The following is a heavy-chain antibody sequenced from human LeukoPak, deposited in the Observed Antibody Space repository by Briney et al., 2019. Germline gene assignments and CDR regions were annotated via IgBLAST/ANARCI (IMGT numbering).Heavy chain of an antibody. CDR2: IWYDGSNK. V-gene: IGHV3-33*01. D-gene: IGHD6-13*01. CDR3: ARSSYSSSWTGWFDP. Sequence: GGSLRLSCAASGFTFSSYGMHWVRQAPGKGLEWVAVIWYDGSNKYYADSVKGRFTISRDNSKNTLHLQMNSLRAEDTAVYYCARSSYSSSWTGWFDPWGQGTLVTVSS. CDR1: GFTFSSYG. J-gene: IGHJ5*02.